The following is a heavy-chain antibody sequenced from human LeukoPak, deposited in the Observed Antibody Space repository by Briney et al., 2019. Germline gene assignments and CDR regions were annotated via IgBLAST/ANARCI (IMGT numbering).Heavy chain of an antibody. CDR3: ARDRITMVRGVISLDP. D-gene: IGHD3-10*01. Sequence: GGSLRLSCAASGFTFSSYWMSWVRQAPGKGLEWVANIKQDGSEKYYVDSVKGRFIISRDNAKNSLYLQMNSLRAEDTAVYYCARDRITMVRGVISLDPWGQGTLVTVSS. V-gene: IGHV3-7*03. J-gene: IGHJ5*02. CDR2: IKQDGSEK. CDR1: GFTFSSYW.